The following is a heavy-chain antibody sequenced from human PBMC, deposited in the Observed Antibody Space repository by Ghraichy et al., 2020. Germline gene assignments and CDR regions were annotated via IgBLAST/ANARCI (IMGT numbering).Heavy chain of an antibody. CDR2: IIPILGIA. V-gene: IGHV1-69*04. CDR1: GGTFSSYA. J-gene: IGHJ6*03. D-gene: IGHD6-6*01. Sequence: SVKVSCKASGGTFSSYAISWVRQAPGQGLEWMGRIIPILGIANYAQKFQGRVTITADKSTSTAYMELSSLRSEDTAVYYCARDLVYYYYYYMDVWGKGTTVTVSS. CDR3: ARDLVYYYYYYMDV.